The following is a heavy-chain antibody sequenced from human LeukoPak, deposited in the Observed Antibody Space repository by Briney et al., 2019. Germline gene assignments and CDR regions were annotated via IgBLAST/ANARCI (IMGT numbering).Heavy chain of an antibody. CDR3: AKFRAGWLVAGGFDY. J-gene: IGHJ4*02. CDR1: GFTFSSYG. Sequence: GGSLRLSCAASGFTFSSYGLSWVRQAPGKGLEWVSVMSGSGGSTYYADSVKGRFTISRDNSKNTLYLQMNSLRAEDTAVYCCAKFRAGWLVAGGFDYWGQGTLVTVSS. D-gene: IGHD6-19*01. CDR2: MSGSGGST. V-gene: IGHV3-23*01.